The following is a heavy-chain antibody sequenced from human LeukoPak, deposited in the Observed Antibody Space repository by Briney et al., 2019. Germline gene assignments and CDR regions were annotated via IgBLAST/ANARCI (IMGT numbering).Heavy chain of an antibody. J-gene: IGHJ4*02. CDR3: ANGIVVVVAATYYFDY. CDR1: GGTISSSSYY. Sequence: SETLSLTCTVSGGTISSSSYYWGWIRQPPGKGLEWIGSIYYSGSTYYNPSLKSRVTISVDTSKNQFSLKLSSVTAADTAVYYCANGIVVVVAATYYFDYWGQGTLVTVSS. CDR2: IYYSGST. V-gene: IGHV4-39*01. D-gene: IGHD2-15*01.